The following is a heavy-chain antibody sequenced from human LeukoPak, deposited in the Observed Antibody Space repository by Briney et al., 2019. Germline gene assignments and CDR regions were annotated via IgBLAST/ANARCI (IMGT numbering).Heavy chain of an antibody. Sequence: SETLSLTCTVSGGSISSGDYYWSWIRQPPGKGLEWIGYIYYSGSTYYNPSLKSRVTISVDTSKNQFSLKLSSVTAADTAVYYCVRVHCSSTSCQFDYWGQGTLVTVSS. CDR2: IYYSGST. J-gene: IGHJ4*02. V-gene: IGHV4-30-4*08. CDR3: VRVHCSSTSCQFDY. CDR1: GGSISSGDYY. D-gene: IGHD2-2*01.